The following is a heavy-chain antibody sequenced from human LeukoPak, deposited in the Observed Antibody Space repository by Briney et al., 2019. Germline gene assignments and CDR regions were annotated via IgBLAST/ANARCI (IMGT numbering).Heavy chain of an antibody. Sequence: GGSLRLSCAASGFTFSSYAMHWVRQAPGKGLEWVAVISYDGSNKYYADSVKGRFTISRDNSKNTLYLQMNSLRAEDTAVYYCARGVVYPRGSEGYFDYWGQGTLVTVSS. J-gene: IGHJ4*02. D-gene: IGHD2-2*02. CDR3: ARGVVYPRGSEGYFDY. CDR2: ISYDGSNK. CDR1: GFTFSSYA. V-gene: IGHV3-30-3*01.